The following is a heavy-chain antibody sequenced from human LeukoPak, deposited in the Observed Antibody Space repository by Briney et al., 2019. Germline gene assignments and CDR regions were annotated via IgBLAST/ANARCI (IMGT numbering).Heavy chain of an antibody. CDR3: ARDDLYSSSSRVFDY. Sequence: GRSLRLSCAASGFTFSRSVMHCVCPAPGKGLEWVAFIRDDVSNKYYAESVKGRFTTSRDNSTNTPCMQMNSVRADDRAVYDCARDDLYSSSSRVFDYWRQGTLVSVSS. CDR1: GFTFSRSV. D-gene: IGHD6-6*01. CDR2: IRDDVSNK. V-gene: IGHV3-30*01. J-gene: IGHJ4*02.